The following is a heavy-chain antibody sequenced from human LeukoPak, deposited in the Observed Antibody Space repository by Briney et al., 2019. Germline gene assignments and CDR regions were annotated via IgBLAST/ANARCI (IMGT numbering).Heavy chain of an antibody. D-gene: IGHD3-3*01. CDR1: GGSISSSSYY. CDR2: IYYSGST. V-gene: IGHV4-39*01. J-gene: IGHJ6*03. Sequence: SETLSLTCTVSGGSISSSSYYWGWIRQPPGKGLEWIGSIYYSGSTYYNPSLKSRVTISVDTSKNQFSLKLSSVTAADTAVYYCASGPVLRFLEWPLGNYYYMDVWGKGTTVTVSS. CDR3: ASGPVLRFLEWPLGNYYYMDV.